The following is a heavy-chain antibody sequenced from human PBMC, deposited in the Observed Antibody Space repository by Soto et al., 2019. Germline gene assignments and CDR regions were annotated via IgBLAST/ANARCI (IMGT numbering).Heavy chain of an antibody. CDR3: VLRYFDWSPVDYYYYYGMDV. J-gene: IGHJ6*02. CDR2: IYPGDSDT. Sequence: GESLKISCKGSGYSFTSYWIGWVRQMPGKGLEWMGIIYPGDSDTRYSPSFQGQVTISADKSISTAYLQWSSLKASDTAMYYCVLRYFDWSPVDYYYYYGMDVWGQGTTVTVSS. V-gene: IGHV5-51*01. CDR1: GYSFTSYW. D-gene: IGHD3-9*01.